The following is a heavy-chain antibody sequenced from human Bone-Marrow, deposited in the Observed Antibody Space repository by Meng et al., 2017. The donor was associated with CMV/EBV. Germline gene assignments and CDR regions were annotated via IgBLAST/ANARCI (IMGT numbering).Heavy chain of an antibody. J-gene: IGHJ6*02. V-gene: IGHV3-74*01. CDR3: ARDSIVVPGRIYYYAMDV. Sequence: GESLKISCAASGFSFSSYWMHWVRQAPGKGLVWVAHIHNDGSSTTYADSVKGRFTISRDNAKNTVFLQMHGLGVEDTGVYYCARDSIVVPGRIYYYAMDVWGHGTTVTVSS. CDR1: GFSFSSYW. CDR2: IHNDGSST. D-gene: IGHD6-19*01.